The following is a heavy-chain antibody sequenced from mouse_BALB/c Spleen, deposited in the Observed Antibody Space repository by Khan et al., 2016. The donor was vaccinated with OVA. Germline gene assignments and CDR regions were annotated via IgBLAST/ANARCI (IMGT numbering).Heavy chain of an antibody. CDR3: VRDGAYYRNDGWFAY. Sequence: QVQLKQSGAELARPGASVKMSCKASGYTFTSYTIHWIKLRPGKGLEWIGYINPSNGYTNYNQKFKDKATLTADKSSTTAYMQLSSLTADDSAVYNWVRDGAYYRNDGWFAYWGQGTLVTVSA. V-gene: IGHV1-4*01. J-gene: IGHJ3*01. CDR1: GYTFTSYT. CDR2: INPSNGYT. D-gene: IGHD2-14*01.